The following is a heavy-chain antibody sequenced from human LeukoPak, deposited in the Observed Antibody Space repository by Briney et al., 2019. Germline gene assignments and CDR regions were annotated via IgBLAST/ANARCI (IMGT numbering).Heavy chain of an antibody. V-gene: IGHV4-34*01. CDR3: ARRQVYYSSSWYVGWFDP. CDR1: GGSFSGFY. CDR2: INHSGST. Sequence: SETLSLTCAVSGGSFSGFYWSWIRQPPGKGLEWIGEINHSGSTNYNPSLKSRVTISVDTSKNQFSLKLSSVTAADTAVYYCARRQVYYSSSWYVGWFDPWGQGTLVTVSS. D-gene: IGHD6-13*01. J-gene: IGHJ5*02.